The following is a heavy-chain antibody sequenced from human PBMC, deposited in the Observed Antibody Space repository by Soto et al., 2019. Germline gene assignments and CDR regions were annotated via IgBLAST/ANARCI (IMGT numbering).Heavy chain of an antibody. D-gene: IGHD2-15*01. CDR2: IYYSGAT. CDR1: GSSMTTYY. J-gene: IGHJ6*02. CDR3: ARGGLGYCSGGSCYSAELSRYYYGMDV. V-gene: IGHV4-59*12. Sequence: PSETLSLTCSVSGSSMTTYYWHWIRQAPGKGLEWIGYIYYSGATYYNPSLKGRVTISVDTSKNQFSLKLSSVTAADTAVYYCARGGLGYCSGGSCYSAELSRYYYGMDVWGQGTTVTVSS.